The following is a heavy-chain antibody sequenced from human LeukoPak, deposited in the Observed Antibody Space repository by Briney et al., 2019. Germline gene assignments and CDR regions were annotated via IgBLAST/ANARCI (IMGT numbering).Heavy chain of an antibody. CDR1: GYSISSGYY. J-gene: IGHJ4*02. CDR3: AKDLSDPVMVIDS. V-gene: IGHV3-23*01. D-gene: IGHD5-18*01. Sequence: PSETLSLTCTVSGYSISSGYYWGWIRQPPGKGLEWVSGISGSGGSTYYADSVKGRFTISRDNSKNTLYLQMNSLRAEDTAVYYCAKDLSDPVMVIDSWGQGTLVTVSS. CDR2: ISGSGGST.